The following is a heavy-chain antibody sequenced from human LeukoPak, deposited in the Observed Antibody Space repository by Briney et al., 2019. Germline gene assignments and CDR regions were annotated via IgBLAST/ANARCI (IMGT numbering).Heavy chain of an antibody. V-gene: IGHV3-30-3*01. J-gene: IGHJ4*02. CDR1: GFTFSSYA. CDR2: ISYDGSNK. Sequence: GGSLRLSCAASGFTFSSYAMHWVRQAPGKGLEWVAVISYDGSNKYYADSVKGRFTISRDNSKNTLYLQMNSLRAEDTAVYYCARGPEYFWYYFDYWGQGTLVTVSS. CDR3: ARGPEYFWYYFDY. D-gene: IGHD3-3*01.